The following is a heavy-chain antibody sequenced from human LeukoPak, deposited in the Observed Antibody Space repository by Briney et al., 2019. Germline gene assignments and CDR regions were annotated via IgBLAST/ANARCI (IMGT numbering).Heavy chain of an antibody. CDR1: GFTVSSNY. CDR3: ARDSGPFWFFDL. Sequence: GGSLRLSSAASGFTVSSNYMSWVRQAPGKGLEWVSLIHSGGRTYYADSVKGRFTISRDNSKNTLFLQMNSLRGEDTAVYYCARDSGPFWFFDLWGRGTLVTVSS. CDR2: IHSGGRT. D-gene: IGHD3-10*01. J-gene: IGHJ2*01. V-gene: IGHV3-66*01.